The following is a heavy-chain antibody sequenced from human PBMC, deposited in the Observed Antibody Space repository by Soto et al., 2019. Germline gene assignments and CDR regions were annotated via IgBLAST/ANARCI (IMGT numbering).Heavy chain of an antibody. Sequence: SETLSLTCTVSGDSISAFHWSSIRQPPGKGLEWIGYISYSGSANYNPSLNSRVTTSVDTSKKQFSLKLISVTAADTAVYFWARYFSTYERHWLGPWGPGTLVSVCS. V-gene: IGHV4-59*12. CDR1: GDSISAFH. CDR3: ARYFSTYERHWLGP. J-gene: IGHJ5*02. CDR2: ISYSGSA. D-gene: IGHD5-12*01.